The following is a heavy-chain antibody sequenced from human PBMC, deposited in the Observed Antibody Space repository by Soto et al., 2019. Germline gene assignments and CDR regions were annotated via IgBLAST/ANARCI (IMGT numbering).Heavy chain of an antibody. J-gene: IGHJ6*02. D-gene: IGHD2-2*01. CDR2: IDPSDSYT. V-gene: IGHV5-10-1*01. CDR1: GYSFTSYW. Sequence: GESLKISCKGSGYSFTSYWISWVRQMPGKGLEWMGRIDPSDSYTNYSPSFQGHVTISADKSISTAYLQWSSLKASDTAMYYCTRRRYCSSTSCYGGYYYYGMDVWGQGTTVTVSS. CDR3: TRRRYCSSTSCYGGYYYYGMDV.